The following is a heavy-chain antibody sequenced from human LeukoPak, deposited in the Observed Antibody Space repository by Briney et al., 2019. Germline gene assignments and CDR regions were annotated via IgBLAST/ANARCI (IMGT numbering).Heavy chain of an antibody. CDR3: ARDDNWAFDY. D-gene: IGHD1-1*01. J-gene: IGHJ4*02. V-gene: IGHV4-59*12. CDR1: GGSISRYY. CDR2: LFYSGIT. Sequence: PSETLSLLRTVSGGSISRYYWRRIRQPPGKGPEWNGYLFYSGITNYNPSLNSRVTISVDPSKNQFSLKLSSVTAADTAVYYCARDDNWAFDYWGQGTLVTVSS.